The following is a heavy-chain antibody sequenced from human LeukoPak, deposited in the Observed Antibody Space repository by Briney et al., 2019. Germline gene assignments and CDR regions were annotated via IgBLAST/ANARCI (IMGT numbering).Heavy chain of an antibody. D-gene: IGHD2-2*01. Sequence: SETLSLTCAVYGGSFSGYYWSWIRQPPGKGLEWIGEINHSGSTNYNPSLKSRVTISVDTSKNQLSLKLSSVTAADTAVYYCARVGYCSSTSCYYYYYGMDVWGQGTTVTVSS. CDR2: INHSGST. J-gene: IGHJ6*02. CDR3: ARVGYCSSTSCYYYYYGMDV. V-gene: IGHV4-34*01. CDR1: GGSFSGYY.